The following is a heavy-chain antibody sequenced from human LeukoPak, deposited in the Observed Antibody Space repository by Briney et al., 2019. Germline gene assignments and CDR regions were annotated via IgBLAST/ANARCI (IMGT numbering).Heavy chain of an antibody. Sequence: GGSLRLSCAASGFTFSKYWMHWVRQAPGKGLVWVSRTYNDGSTTTYADSVKGRFTISRDNAKNTLFLQMNSLRAEDTAVYYCAKGGYSVKSYFDYWGQGTLVTVSS. CDR3: AKGGYSVKSYFDY. D-gene: IGHD5/OR15-5a*01. CDR2: TYNDGSTT. J-gene: IGHJ4*02. V-gene: IGHV3-74*03. CDR1: GFTFSKYW.